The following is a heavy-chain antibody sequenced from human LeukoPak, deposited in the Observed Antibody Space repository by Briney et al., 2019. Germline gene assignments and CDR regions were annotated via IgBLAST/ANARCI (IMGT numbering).Heavy chain of an antibody. CDR2: INHSGST. Sequence: PSETLSLTCSVSGASISGGGYYWSWIRQPPGKGLEWIGEINHSGSTNYNPSLKSRVTISVDTSKNQFSLKLSSVTAADTAVYYCARGRVRVLGVLYYYYGMDVWGQGTTVTVSS. CDR1: GASISGGGYY. V-gene: IGHV4-34*01. CDR3: ARGRVRVLGVLYYYYGMDV. J-gene: IGHJ6*02. D-gene: IGHD3-10*01.